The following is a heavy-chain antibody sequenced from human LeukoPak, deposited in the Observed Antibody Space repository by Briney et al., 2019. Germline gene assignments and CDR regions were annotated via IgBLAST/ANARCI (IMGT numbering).Heavy chain of an antibody. J-gene: IGHJ6*03. CDR2: IYTSGST. CDR1: GGSISSYY. CDR3: ARAWAKRDYYYYMDV. Sequence: SETLSLTCTVSGGSISSYYWSSIRQPAGKGLEWIGRIYTSGSTNYNPSLKSRVTMSVDTSKNQFSLRLSTVTAADTAVYYSARAWAKRDYYYYMDVWGKGTTVTVSS. V-gene: IGHV4-4*07. D-gene: IGHD1-26*01.